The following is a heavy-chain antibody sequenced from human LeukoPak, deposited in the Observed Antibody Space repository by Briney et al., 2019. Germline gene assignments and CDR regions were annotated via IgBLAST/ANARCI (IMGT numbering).Heavy chain of an antibody. CDR2: IYYSGST. D-gene: IGHD1-26*01. Sequence: KTSETLSLTCTVSGGSISSSSYYWGWIRQPPGKGLEWIGSIYYSGSTYYNPSLKSRVTISLDKSSNQFSLRLMSVTAADTAMYFCAREEMPGKFDYWGQGILVTVSS. V-gene: IGHV4-39*07. J-gene: IGHJ4*02. CDR1: GGSISSSSYY. CDR3: AREEMPGKFDY.